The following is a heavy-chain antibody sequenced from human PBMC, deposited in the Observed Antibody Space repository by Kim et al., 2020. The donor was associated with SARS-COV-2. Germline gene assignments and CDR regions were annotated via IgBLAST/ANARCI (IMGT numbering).Heavy chain of an antibody. V-gene: IGHV1-46*01. CDR3: AREITFTYYYDSSGYFWFDP. CDR1: GYTFTSYY. Sequence: ASVKVSCKASGYTFTSYYMHWVRQAPGQGLEWMGLINPSGGSTSYAQKFQGRVTMTRDTSTSTVYMELSSLRSEDTAVYYCAREITFTYYYDSSGYFWFDPWGQGTLVTVSS. CDR2: INPSGGST. D-gene: IGHD3-22*01. J-gene: IGHJ5*02.